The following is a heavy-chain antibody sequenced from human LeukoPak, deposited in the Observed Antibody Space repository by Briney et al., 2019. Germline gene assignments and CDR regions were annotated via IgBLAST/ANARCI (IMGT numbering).Heavy chain of an antibody. J-gene: IGHJ5*02. CDR3: ARTGSYWGSNWFDP. CDR1: GGSFSGYY. Sequence: SSETLSLTCAVYGGSFSGYYWTWIRQPPGKGLEWIGEINHSGSTYYNPSLESRVTISVDTSKNQFSLNLTSVTAADTAVYYCARTGSYWGSNWFDPWGQGTLVTVSS. D-gene: IGHD2-8*02. CDR2: INHSGST. V-gene: IGHV4-34*01.